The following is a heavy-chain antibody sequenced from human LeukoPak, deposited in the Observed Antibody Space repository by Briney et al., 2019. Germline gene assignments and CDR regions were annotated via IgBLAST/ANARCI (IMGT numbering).Heavy chain of an antibody. J-gene: IGHJ2*01. Sequence: SETLSLTCAVYGGSFSGYYWSWIRQPPGKGLEWIGEINHSGSTNYNPSLKSRVTISVDTSKNQFSLKLSSVTAADTAVYYCARGRRVTSGWCGGTHWYFDLWGRGTLVTVSS. V-gene: IGHV4-34*01. CDR1: GGSFSGYY. CDR2: INHSGST. CDR3: ARGRRVTSGWCGGTHWYFDL. D-gene: IGHD6-19*01.